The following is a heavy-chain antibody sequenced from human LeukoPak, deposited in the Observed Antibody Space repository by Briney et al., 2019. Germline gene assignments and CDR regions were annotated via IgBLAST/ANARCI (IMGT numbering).Heavy chain of an antibody. CDR1: GFIFSGSP. D-gene: IGHD2-2*02. J-gene: IGHJ4*02. CDR2: ISGSGGST. Sequence: PGGSLRLSCATSGFIFSGSPMHWVRQAPGKGLEWVSAISGSGGSTYYADSVKGRFTISRDNSKNTLYLQMNSLRAEDTAVYYCAKAGAVPAAIREKYYFDYWGQGTLVTVSS. V-gene: IGHV3-23*01. CDR3: AKAGAVPAAIREKYYFDY.